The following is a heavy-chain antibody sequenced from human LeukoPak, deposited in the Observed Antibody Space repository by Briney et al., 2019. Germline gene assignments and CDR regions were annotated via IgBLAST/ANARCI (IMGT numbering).Heavy chain of an antibody. J-gene: IGHJ4*02. CDR1: GFTFSSYA. D-gene: IGHD3-22*01. CDR2: INNSGSNT. V-gene: IGHV3-23*01. CDR3: AKALGRITMIVVVIEQPQPLDY. Sequence: PGGSLRLSCAASGFTFSSYAMSRVRQTPGKGLEWVSVINNSGSNTYDAASVKGRFTTSRDNSKNTLYLQMNSLRAEDTAVYYCAKALGRITMIVVVIEQPQPLDYWGQGTLVTVSS.